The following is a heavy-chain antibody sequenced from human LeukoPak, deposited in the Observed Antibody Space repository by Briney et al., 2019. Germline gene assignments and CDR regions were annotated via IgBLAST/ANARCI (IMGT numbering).Heavy chain of an antibody. CDR2: INPNSGGT. CDR1: GYTCTGYD. D-gene: IGHD2-15*01. J-gene: IGHJ5*02. Sequence: ASVKVSCKASGYTCTGYDGHWLRQASGQGLEWMGWINPNSGGTNYAQKFQGRVTMTRDTSISTAYMELSRLRSDDTAVYYCASDQGCSGGSCYRWFDPWGQGTLVTASS. CDR3: ASDQGCSGGSCYRWFDP. V-gene: IGHV1-2*02.